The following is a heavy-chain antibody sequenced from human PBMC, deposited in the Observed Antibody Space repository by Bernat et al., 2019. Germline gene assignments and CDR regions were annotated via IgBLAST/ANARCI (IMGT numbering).Heavy chain of an antibody. V-gene: IGHV3-43*02. Sequence: ELQLVESGGGATQPGGSLRLSCEGTGFIFDDYVMHWVRQAPGMDLEWVSRISHDSTATSYADSVKGRFTISRDNSKKSLYLQMHSLRIEDTALYYCVRDRNWAFDSWGRGPLVTVSS. CDR1: GFIFDDYV. CDR2: ISHDSTAT. D-gene: IGHD3-16*01. J-gene: IGHJ4*02. CDR3: VRDRNWAFDS.